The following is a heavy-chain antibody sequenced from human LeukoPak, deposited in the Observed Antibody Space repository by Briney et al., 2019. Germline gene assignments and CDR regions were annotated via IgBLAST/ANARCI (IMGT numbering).Heavy chain of an antibody. CDR3: AGPLLTYYSDSSAYS. Sequence: SETLSLTCSVSGGSISSSNYYRGWIRRPPGKGLEWIGIIYYSGSTYYNPSLKSRVTISIDTSKNQFSLKLSSVTAADTAVYYCAGPLLTYYSDSSAYSWGQGTLVTVSS. CDR2: IYYSGST. J-gene: IGHJ4*02. CDR1: GGSISSSNYY. D-gene: IGHD3-22*01. V-gene: IGHV4-39*01.